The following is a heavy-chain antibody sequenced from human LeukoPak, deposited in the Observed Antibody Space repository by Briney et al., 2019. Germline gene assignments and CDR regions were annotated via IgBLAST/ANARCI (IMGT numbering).Heavy chain of an antibody. D-gene: IGHD3-10*01. CDR1: GVSISRYY. V-gene: IGHV4-59*01. CDR2: IYSSGST. CDR3: ARALNYGAFDI. J-gene: IGHJ3*02. Sequence: SETLSLTCTVSGVSISRYYWSWIRQPPGKGLEWIGYIYSSGSTNYNPSLKSRVTISEDTSKNQVSLKLNSVTDTDTAVFYCARALNYGAFDIWGQGTMLTVSS.